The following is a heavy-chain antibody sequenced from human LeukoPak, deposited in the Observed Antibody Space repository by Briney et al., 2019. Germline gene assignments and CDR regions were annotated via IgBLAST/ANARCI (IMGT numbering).Heavy chain of an antibody. V-gene: IGHV4-30-2*01. Sequence: GSISXXGYXXXWXXXXXXXXXEXXGYIYHSGSTYYNPSLKSRVTISVDRSKNQFSLKLSSVTAADTAVYYCARVGGIAVAGTDFDYWGQGTLVTVSS. D-gene: IGHD6-19*01. CDR1: GSISXXGYX. CDR2: IYHSGST. CDR3: ARVGGIAVAGTDFDY. J-gene: IGHJ4*02.